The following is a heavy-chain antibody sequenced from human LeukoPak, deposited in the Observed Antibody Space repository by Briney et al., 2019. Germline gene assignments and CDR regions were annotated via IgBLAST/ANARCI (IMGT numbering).Heavy chain of an antibody. J-gene: IGHJ4*02. CDR1: GGSISSGSYY. D-gene: IGHD3-22*01. Sequence: SETLSLTCTVSGGSISSGSYYWSWIRQPAGKGLEWIGRIYTSGSTNYNPSLKSRVTTSLDTSENHFSLKLSSVTAADTAVYYCARVTTGGYYNSWGQGTLVTVSS. CDR3: ARVTTGGYYNS. V-gene: IGHV4-61*02. CDR2: IYTSGST.